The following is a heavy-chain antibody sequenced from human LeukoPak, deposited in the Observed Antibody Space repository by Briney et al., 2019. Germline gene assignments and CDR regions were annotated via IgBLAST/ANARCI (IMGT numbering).Heavy chain of an antibody. CDR2: IYSGGST. CDR3: ARDLKGYFDY. Sequence: PGGSLRLSCAAPGFTVSSNYMSWVRQAPGKGPEWVSVIYSGGSTYYADSVKGRFTISRDNSKNTLYLQMNSLRAEDTAVYYCARDLKGYFDYWGQGTLVTVSS. J-gene: IGHJ4*02. CDR1: GFTVSSNY. V-gene: IGHV3-53*01.